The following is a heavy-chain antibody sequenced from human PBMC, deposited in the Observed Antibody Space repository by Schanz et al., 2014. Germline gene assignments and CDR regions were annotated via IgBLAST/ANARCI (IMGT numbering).Heavy chain of an antibody. V-gene: IGHV1-18*01. CDR3: ARDRRFFDRDDLYYFDS. D-gene: IGHD3-3*01. CDR2: ISVYNHNK. Sequence: QIQLVQSGPEVKKPGATVKVSCKASGYIFINSGISWVRQAPGQGLGWMGWISVYNHNKEYDQKFQGRVTMTTDTSTSTAYMALTDLRSDDTAVYYCARDRRFFDRDDLYYFDSWGQGTLVTVSS. J-gene: IGHJ4*02. CDR1: GYIFINSG.